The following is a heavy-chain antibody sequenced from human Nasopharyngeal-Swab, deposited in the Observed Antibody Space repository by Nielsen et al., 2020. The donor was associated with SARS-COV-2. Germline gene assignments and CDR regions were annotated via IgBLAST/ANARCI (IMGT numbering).Heavy chain of an antibody. D-gene: IGHD6-19*01. CDR2: INSDGSSA. V-gene: IGHV3-74*01. CDR3: ARDRRPSSGWYSSAFEI. J-gene: IGHJ3*02. Sequence: GGPLRLSCAASGFAFSSYWMHWVRQAPGKGLVWVSRINSDGSSASYADSVKGRFTISRDNAKNSLYLQMNSLRAEDTAVYYCARDRRPSSGWYSSAFEIWGQGTMVTVSS. CDR1: GFAFSSYW.